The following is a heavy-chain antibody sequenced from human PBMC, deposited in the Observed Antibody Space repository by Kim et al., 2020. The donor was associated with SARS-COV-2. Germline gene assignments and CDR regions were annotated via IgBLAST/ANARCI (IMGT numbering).Heavy chain of an antibody. CDR3: AKAYGSGSHYKMFDY. CDR1: GLTLDDHA. Sequence: GGSLRLSCAASGLTLDDHAMHWVRQAPGKGLEWVSLISGDGGSTYYANSVKGRFTISRDNSKNSLYLQMNSLRTEDTALYFCAKAYGSGSHYKMFDYWGQGSLVTVSS. J-gene: IGHJ4*02. D-gene: IGHD3-10*01. CDR2: ISGDGGST. V-gene: IGHV3-43*02.